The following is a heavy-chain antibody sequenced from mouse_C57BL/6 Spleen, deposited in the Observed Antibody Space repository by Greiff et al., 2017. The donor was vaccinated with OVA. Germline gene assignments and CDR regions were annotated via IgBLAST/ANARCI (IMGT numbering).Heavy chain of an antibody. D-gene: IGHD2-5*01. Sequence: VQLQQSGPELVKPGASVKMSCKASGYTFTDYNMHWVKQSHGKSLEWIGYINPNNGGTSYNQKFKGKATLTVNKSSSTAYMELRSLTSEDSAVYYCARCFAPYSNYFAYWGQGTLVTVSA. J-gene: IGHJ3*01. CDR1: GYTFTDYN. V-gene: IGHV1-22*01. CDR2: INPNNGGT. CDR3: ARCFAPYSNYFAY.